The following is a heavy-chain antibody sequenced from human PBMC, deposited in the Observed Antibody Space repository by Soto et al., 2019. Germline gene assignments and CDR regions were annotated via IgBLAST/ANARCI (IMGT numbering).Heavy chain of an antibody. CDR1: GGSFSGYY. J-gene: IGHJ4*02. D-gene: IGHD2-15*01. CDR3: ARGRHGYSSGGSCYQYNYGSLVFDY. V-gene: IGHV4-34*01. Sequence: LSLTCAVYGGSFSGYYWSWIRQPPGNGLEWTGEINHSGSTNYNPSLKSRVTISVDTSKNQFSLKLSSVTAADTAVYYCARGRHGYSSGGSCYQYNYGSLVFDYWGQGTLVTVSS. CDR2: INHSGST.